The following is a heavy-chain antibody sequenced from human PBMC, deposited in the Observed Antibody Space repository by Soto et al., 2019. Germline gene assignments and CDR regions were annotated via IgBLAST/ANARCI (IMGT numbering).Heavy chain of an antibody. V-gene: IGHV4-30-4*01. CDR2: IYYSGST. CDR1: GGSISSGDYY. Sequence: KPSETLSLTCTVSGGSISSGDYYWSWIRQPPGKGLEWIGYIYYSGSTYYNPSLKSRVTISVDTSKNQFSLKLSSVTAADTAVYYCARSLGVTRPFDYWGQGTLVTVSS. J-gene: IGHJ4*02. D-gene: IGHD3-16*01. CDR3: ARSLGVTRPFDY.